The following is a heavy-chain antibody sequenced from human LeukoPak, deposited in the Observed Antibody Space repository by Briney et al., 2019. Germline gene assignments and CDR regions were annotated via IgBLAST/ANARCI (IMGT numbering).Heavy chain of an antibody. Sequence: ASVKVSCKASGYTFSGYYMHWVRQAPGQGLEWIGWINPKSGGTNEAQKFHDRVTMTRDTSIRTAYMEVSRLRSDDTAVYYCATNILVRDIINWFDPWGQGTLVTVSS. CDR1: GYTFSGYY. V-gene: IGHV1-2*02. J-gene: IGHJ5*02. CDR2: INPKSGGT. CDR3: ATNILVRDIINWFDP. D-gene: IGHD3-10*01.